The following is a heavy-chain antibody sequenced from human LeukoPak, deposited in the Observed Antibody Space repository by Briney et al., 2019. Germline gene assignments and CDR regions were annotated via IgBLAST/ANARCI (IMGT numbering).Heavy chain of an antibody. CDR1: GFTFSSYS. J-gene: IGHJ4*02. D-gene: IGHD1-1*01. Sequence: GGSLRLSCAASGFTFSSYSMNWVRQAPGKGLEWVSSISSSSSYIYYADSVKGRFTISRDNAKNSLYLQMNSLRAEDTAVFYCARGPGTTEFDCWGQGTLVTVSS. V-gene: IGHV3-21*01. CDR2: ISSSSSYI. CDR3: ARGPGTTEFDC.